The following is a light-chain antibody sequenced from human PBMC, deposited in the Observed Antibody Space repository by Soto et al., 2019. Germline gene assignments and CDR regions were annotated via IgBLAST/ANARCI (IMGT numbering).Light chain of an antibody. V-gene: IGKV1-5*03. CDR1: QTISSW. Sequence: DIQMTQSPSTLSGSVGDRATITCRASQTISSWLAWYQQKPGKAPKLLIYKASTLKSGVPSRFSRSGSGTEFTLTISSLQPEDFATYYCQQHNSYPITFGQGTRLEIK. CDR3: QQHNSYPIT. J-gene: IGKJ5*01. CDR2: KAS.